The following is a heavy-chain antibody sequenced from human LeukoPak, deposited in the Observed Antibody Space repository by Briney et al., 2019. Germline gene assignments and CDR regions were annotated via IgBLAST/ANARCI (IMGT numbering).Heavy chain of an antibody. CDR2: IIPILGIT. CDR1: GDTSGSYT. CDR3: GRANPHTPHYDSSGYIDY. Sequence: SVKVSCKASGDTSGSYTITWVRQAPGQGLEWMGRIIPILGITNYAQKLQGRLTITADKSTNTAYMELSNLKSEETAVYYCGRANPHTPHYDSSGYIDYWGQGTLITISS. V-gene: IGHV1-69*02. D-gene: IGHD3-22*01. J-gene: IGHJ4*02.